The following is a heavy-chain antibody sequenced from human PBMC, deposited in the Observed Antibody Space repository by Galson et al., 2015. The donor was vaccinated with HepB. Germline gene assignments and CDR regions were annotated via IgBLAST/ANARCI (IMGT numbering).Heavy chain of an antibody. D-gene: IGHD4-23*01. CDR2: IYYSGST. CDR3: ASSTNDYGGNRPFDY. V-gene: IGHV4-59*08. Sequence: ETLSLTCTVSGGSISSYYWSWIRQPPGKGLEWIGYIYYSGSTNYNPSLKSRVTISVDTSKNQFSLKLSSVTAADTAVYYCASSTNDYGGNRPFDYWGQGTLVTVSS. J-gene: IGHJ4*02. CDR1: GGSISSYY.